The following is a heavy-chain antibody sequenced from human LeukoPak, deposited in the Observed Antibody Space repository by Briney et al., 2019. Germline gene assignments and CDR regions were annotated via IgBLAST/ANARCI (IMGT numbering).Heavy chain of an antibody. V-gene: IGHV3-7*01. J-gene: IGHJ4*02. D-gene: IGHD1-26*01. CDR3: VRDTSSIVGPRLDY. CDR2: IQQDGGVT. CDR1: GFTFSSYW. Sequence: GGSLRLSCAASGFTFSSYWMSWVRQAPGKGLEWVAIIQQDGGVTDYVDSVKGRFTISRDNADNSLYHQMNSLRAEDTAVYFCVRDTSSIVGPRLDYWGPGTLVTVSS.